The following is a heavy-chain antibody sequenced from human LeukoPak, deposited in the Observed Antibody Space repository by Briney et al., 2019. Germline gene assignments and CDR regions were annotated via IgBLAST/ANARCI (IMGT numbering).Heavy chain of an antibody. CDR1: GYTFTSYG. D-gene: IGHD2/OR15-2a*01. CDR3: ARDGFYKAQPHAREFDP. J-gene: IGHJ5*02. CDR2: TSAYNGNT. V-gene: IGHV1-18*01. Sequence: ASVKVSCKASGYTFTSYGISWVRQAPGQGLEWMGWTSAYNGNTNYAQKLRGRVTMTTDTSTSTAYMELRSLRSDDTAVYYCARDGFYKAQPHAREFDPWGQGTLVTVSS.